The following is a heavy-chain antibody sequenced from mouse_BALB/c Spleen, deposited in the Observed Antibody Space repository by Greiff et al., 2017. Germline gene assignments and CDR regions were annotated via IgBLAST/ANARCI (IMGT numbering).Heavy chain of an antibody. CDR3: ARAEGTFYAMDY. CDR2: ISDGGSYT. D-gene: IGHD3-3*01. Sequence: EVQRVESGGGLVKPGGSLKLSCAASGFTFSDYYMYWVRQTPEKRLEWVATISDGGSYTYYPDSVQGRFTISRDNAKNNLYLQMSSLKSEDTAMYYCARAEGTFYAMDYWGQGTSVTVSS. J-gene: IGHJ4*01. V-gene: IGHV5-4*02. CDR1: GFTFSDYY.